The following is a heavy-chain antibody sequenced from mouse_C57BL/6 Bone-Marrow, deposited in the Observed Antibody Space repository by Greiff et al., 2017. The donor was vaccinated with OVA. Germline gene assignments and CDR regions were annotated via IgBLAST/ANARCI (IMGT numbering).Heavy chain of an antibody. CDR2: IYPRDGST. D-gene: IGHD1-1*01. CDR3: ARSGYYGSSPYWYFDV. J-gene: IGHJ1*03. Sequence: QFQLQQSDAELVKPGASVKISSKVSASTFTDHTIHWLKQSPDQGLEWIGYIYPRDGSTKYNEKFKGKATLTADKSSSTAYMQLNSLTSEDSAVYFCARSGYYGSSPYWYFDVWGTGTTVTVSS. CDR1: ASTFTDHT. V-gene: IGHV1-78*01.